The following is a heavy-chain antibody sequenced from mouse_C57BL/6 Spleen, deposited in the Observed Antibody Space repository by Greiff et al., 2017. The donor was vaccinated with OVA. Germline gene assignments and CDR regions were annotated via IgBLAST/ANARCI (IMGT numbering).Heavy chain of an antibody. J-gene: IGHJ2*01. Sequence: VQLQQSGPELVKPGASVKISCKASGYTFTDYYMNWVKQSHGKSLEWIGDINPNNGGTSYNQKFKGKATLTVDKSSSTAYMELRSLTSEDSAVYYCARRRGGYYPDYWGQGTTLTVSS. CDR1: GYTFTDYY. CDR2: INPNNGGT. V-gene: IGHV1-26*01. CDR3: ARRRGGYYPDY. D-gene: IGHD1-1*02.